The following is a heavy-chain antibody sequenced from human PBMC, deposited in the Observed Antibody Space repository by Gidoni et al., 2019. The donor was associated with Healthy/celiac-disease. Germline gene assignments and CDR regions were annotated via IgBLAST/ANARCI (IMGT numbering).Heavy chain of an antibody. CDR2: IIPILGIA. J-gene: IGHJ4*02. CDR1: DGTFTSFT. V-gene: IGHV1-69*02. CDR3: ARGVGSTTVGDY. Sequence: QVQLVQSGAEVKKPGSSVKVSCKASDGTFTSFTIRWVRQAPGQGLEWMGRIIPILGIANYAQKFQGRVTITADKSTSTAYMELSSLRSEDTAVYYCARGVGSTTVGDYWGQGTLVTVSS. D-gene: IGHD4-17*01.